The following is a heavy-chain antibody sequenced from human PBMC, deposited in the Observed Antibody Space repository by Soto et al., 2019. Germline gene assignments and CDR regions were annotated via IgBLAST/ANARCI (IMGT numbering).Heavy chain of an antibody. CDR2: ITSSGDNT. J-gene: IGHJ4*02. Sequence: GGSLRLSCAASGFTCSTYAMTWVRQAPGTGLEWLSAITSSGDNTYYADSVKGRFTISRDNSKNTLYLQMNSLRAEDTALYYCAKHVCSGGGCDYFDYWXLGTLVTVSS. CDR3: AKHVCSGGGCDYFDY. CDR1: GFTCSTYA. D-gene: IGHD2-15*01. V-gene: IGHV3-23*01.